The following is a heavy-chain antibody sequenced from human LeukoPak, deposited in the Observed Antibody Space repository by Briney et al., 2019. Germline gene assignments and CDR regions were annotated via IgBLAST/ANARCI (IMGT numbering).Heavy chain of an antibody. CDR1: GGSISSGGYY. D-gene: IGHD3-22*01. CDR2: IYYSGST. CDR3: ASANYDSSGYWFDP. J-gene: IGHJ5*02. V-gene: IGHV4-31*03. Sequence: SETLSLTCTVSGGSISSGGYYWSWIRQHPGKGLEWIGYIYYSGSTYYNPSLKSRVTISVDTSKNQFSLKLSSVTAADTAVYYCASANYDSSGYWFDPWGQGTPVTVSS.